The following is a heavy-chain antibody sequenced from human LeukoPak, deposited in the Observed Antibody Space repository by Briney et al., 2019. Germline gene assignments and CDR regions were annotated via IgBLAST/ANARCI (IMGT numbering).Heavy chain of an antibody. Sequence: GASVKVSCKASGYTFTSYYMHWVRQAPGQGLEWMGIINPSGGSTSYAQKFQGRVTRTRDMSTSTVYMELSSLRSEDTAVYYCASHALSCSSTSCQYYFDYWGQGTLVTVSS. V-gene: IGHV1-46*01. D-gene: IGHD2-2*01. CDR1: GYTFTSYY. CDR3: ASHALSCSSTSCQYYFDY. J-gene: IGHJ4*02. CDR2: INPSGGST.